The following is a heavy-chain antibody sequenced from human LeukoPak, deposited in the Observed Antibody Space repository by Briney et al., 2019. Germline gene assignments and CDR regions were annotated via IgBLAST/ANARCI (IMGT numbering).Heavy chain of an antibody. CDR2: IYHNGDV. CDR1: GGSISTDNW. D-gene: IGHD6-19*01. Sequence: SETLSLTCAVSGGSISTDNWWHWIRQSPGKGLEWIAEIYHNGDVHYNPSLKSRVTMSVDTSKNQFSLKVNSVTAADTATYFCAREVAAGSYRGFDYWGQGALVTVSS. J-gene: IGHJ4*01. CDR3: AREVAAGSYRGFDY. V-gene: IGHV4-4*02.